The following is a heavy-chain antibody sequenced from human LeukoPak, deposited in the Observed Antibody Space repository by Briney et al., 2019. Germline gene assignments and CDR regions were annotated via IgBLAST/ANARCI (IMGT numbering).Heavy chain of an antibody. CDR3: ARPFIETPSLGALDY. Sequence: GASVKVSCKASGYSFTAYYIHWVRQAPGQGLEWMGWINPNRGDTYFAQKFQGRVTMTRDTSISTAYMELSRLRSDDTAVYYCARPFIETPSLGALDYWGQGTLVTVSS. J-gene: IGHJ4*02. CDR2: INPNRGDT. D-gene: IGHD4-23*01. V-gene: IGHV1-2*02. CDR1: GYSFTAYY.